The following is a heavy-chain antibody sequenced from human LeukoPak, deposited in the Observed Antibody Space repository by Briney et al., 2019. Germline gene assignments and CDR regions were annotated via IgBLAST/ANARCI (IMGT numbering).Heavy chain of an antibody. CDR3: AKGLDDSSGYNTQAFDY. V-gene: IGHV3-9*01. J-gene: IGHJ4*02. D-gene: IGHD3-22*01. Sequence: GGSLRLSCAASGFTFDDYAMHWVRQAPGKGLEWVSGISWNSGSKGYADSVKGRFAVSRDNAKNSLYLLMNSLRAEDTALYFCAKGLDDSSGYNTQAFDYWGQGTLVTVSS. CDR2: ISWNSGSK. CDR1: GFTFDDYA.